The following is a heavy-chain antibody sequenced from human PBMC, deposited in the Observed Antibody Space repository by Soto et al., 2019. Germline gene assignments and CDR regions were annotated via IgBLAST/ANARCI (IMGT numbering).Heavy chain of an antibody. V-gene: IGHV3-15*07. D-gene: IGHD3-3*01. CDR3: TTLSITIFGVVLMDV. CDR1: GFTFSNAW. J-gene: IGHJ6*02. Sequence: TGGSLRLSCAASGFTFSNAWMNWVRQAPGKGLEWVGRIKSKTDGGTTDYAAPVKGRFTISRDDSKNTLYLQMNSLKTEDTAVYYCTTLSITIFGVVLMDVWGQGTPVTASS. CDR2: IKSKTDGGTT.